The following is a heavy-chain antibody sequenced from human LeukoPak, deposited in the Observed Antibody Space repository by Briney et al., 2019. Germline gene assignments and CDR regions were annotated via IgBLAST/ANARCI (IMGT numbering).Heavy chain of an antibody. CDR2: IRSKANSYAT. J-gene: IGHJ6*03. V-gene: IGHV3-73*01. CDR1: GSTFSGSA. CDR3: TRRDYYVDV. Sequence: GGSLRLSCAASGSTFSGSAMHWVRQASGKGLEWVGRIRSKANSYATAYAASVKGRFSISRDDSKNTAYLQMNSLKTEDTAVYYCTRRDYYVDVWGKGTTVTVSS.